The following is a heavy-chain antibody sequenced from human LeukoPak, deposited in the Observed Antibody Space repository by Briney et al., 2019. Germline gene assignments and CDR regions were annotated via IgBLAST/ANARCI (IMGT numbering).Heavy chain of an antibody. J-gene: IGHJ5*02. D-gene: IGHD5-12*01. CDR1: GFTFSSYS. V-gene: IGHV3-21*01. CDR2: ISSSSSYI. CDR3: ARRGYSGYDSWFDP. Sequence: GGSLRLSCAASGFTFSSYSMNWVRQAPGKGLEWGSSISSSSSYIYYADSVKGRFTISRDNAKNSLYLQMNSLRAEDTAVYYCARRGYSGYDSWFDPWGQGTLVTVSS.